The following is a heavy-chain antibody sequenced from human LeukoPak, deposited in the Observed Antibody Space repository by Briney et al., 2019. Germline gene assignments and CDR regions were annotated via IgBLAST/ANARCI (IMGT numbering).Heavy chain of an antibody. V-gene: IGHV4-39*07. CDR3: ARDSRYGDYVVDAFDI. CDR1: GGSISSSSYY. J-gene: IGHJ3*02. D-gene: IGHD4-17*01. CDR2: IYYSGST. Sequence: SETLSLTCTVSGGSISSSSYYWGWIRQPPEKGLEWIGSIYYSGSTYYNPSLKSRVTISVDRSKNQFSLKLSSVTAADTAVYYCARDSRYGDYVVDAFDIWGQGTMVTVSS.